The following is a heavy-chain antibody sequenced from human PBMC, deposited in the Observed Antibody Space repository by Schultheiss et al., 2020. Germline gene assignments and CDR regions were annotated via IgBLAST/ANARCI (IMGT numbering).Heavy chain of an antibody. CDR3: ARFASYYYDSSGYYSPPDAFDI. D-gene: IGHD3-22*01. V-gene: IGHV4-4*02. J-gene: IGHJ3*02. CDR1: GGSISSSNW. Sequence: SETLSLTCAVSGGSISSSNWWSWVRQPPGKGLEWIGYIYYSGSTYYNPSLKSRVTISVDKSKNQFSLKLSSVTAADTAVYYCARFASYYYDSSGYYSPPDAFDIWGQGTMVTVSS. CDR2: IYYSGST.